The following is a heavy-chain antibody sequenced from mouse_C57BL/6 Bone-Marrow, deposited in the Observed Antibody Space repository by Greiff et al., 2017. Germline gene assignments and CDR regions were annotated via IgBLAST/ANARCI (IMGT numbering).Heavy chain of an antibody. D-gene: IGHD2-2*01. CDR3: AGGYHYAMDF. V-gene: IGHV5-4*03. CDR1: GFTFSSYA. J-gene: IGHJ4*01. Sequence: EVKLVESGGGLVKPGGSLKLSCAASGFTFSSYAMSWVRQTPEKRLEWVATISDGGSYTYYPDNVKGRFTISRDNAKNNLYLQMSHLKSEDTAMYYCAGGYHYAMDFWGRGTSVTVSS. CDR2: ISDGGSYT.